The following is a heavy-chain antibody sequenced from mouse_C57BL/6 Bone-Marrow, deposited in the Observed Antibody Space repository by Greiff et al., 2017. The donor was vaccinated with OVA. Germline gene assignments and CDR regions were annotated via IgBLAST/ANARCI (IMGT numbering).Heavy chain of an antibody. D-gene: IGHD1-1*01. CDR2: ISDGGSYT. CDR3: AREGHYYGSRGYFDY. J-gene: IGHJ2*01. V-gene: IGHV5-4*01. Sequence: EVQRVESGGGLVKPGGSLKLSCAASGFTFSSYAMSWVRQTPEKRLEWVATISDGGSYTYYPDNVKGRFTISRDNAKNNLYLQMSHLKSEDTAMYYCAREGHYYGSRGYFDYWGQGTTLTVSS. CDR1: GFTFSSYA.